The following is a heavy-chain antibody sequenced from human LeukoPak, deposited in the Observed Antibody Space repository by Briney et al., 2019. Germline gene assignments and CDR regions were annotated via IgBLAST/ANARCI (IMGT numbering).Heavy chain of an antibody. Sequence: PGGSLRLSCAASGFTFSNYAMSWVRQAPGKGLEWVSSISASGGNTYYADSVKGRFTISRDNAKNTLYLQMNSLRVEDTAVYYCARGRPHGNDYWGQGTLVTVSS. CDR2: ISASGGNT. D-gene: IGHD4-23*01. V-gene: IGHV3-23*01. CDR1: GFTFSNYA. J-gene: IGHJ4*02. CDR3: ARGRPHGNDY.